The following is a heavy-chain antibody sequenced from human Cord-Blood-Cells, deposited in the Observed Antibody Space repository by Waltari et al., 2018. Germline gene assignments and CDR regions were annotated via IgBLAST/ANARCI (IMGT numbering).Heavy chain of an antibody. J-gene: IGHJ3*02. CDR1: GFTSSSYS. CDR2: ISSSSSTI. V-gene: IGHV3-48*01. Sequence: EVRLVESGGGLVQPGGYLRLSCAASGFTSSSYSMNWVRHAPGKGLEWVSYISSSSSTIYYVYSVKGRFTISRDNAKHSPYLQMNSLRAEDTAVYYCARRSRRDAFDIWGQGTMVTGSS. CDR3: ARRSRRDAFDI.